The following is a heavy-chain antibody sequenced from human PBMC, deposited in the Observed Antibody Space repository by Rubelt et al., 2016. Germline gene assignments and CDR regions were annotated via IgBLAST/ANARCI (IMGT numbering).Heavy chain of an antibody. CDR1: GGSFSGYY. V-gene: IGHV4-34*01. D-gene: IGHD3-3*01. CDR3: ARVPGILEWWGGKHGMDV. Sequence: QVQLQQWGAGLLKPSETLSLTCAVYGGSFSGYYWSWIRQPPGKGLEWIGEINHSGSTNYNPSLKGRVTLSVDTSKNQFSLKLSSVTAADTAVYYCARVPGILEWWGGKHGMDVWGQGTTVTVSS. J-gene: IGHJ6*02. CDR2: INHSGST.